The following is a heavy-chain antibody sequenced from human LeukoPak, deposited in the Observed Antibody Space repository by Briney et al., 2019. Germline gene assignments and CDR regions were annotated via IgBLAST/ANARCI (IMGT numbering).Heavy chain of an antibody. J-gene: IGHJ4*02. CDR1: GFTLSNYW. CDR3: AKDGRTYYDILTGYYNGYFDY. D-gene: IGHD3-9*01. CDR2: IKTDGTIT. Sequence: GGSLRLSCAASGFTLSNYWMHWVRQAPGEGLVWVSRIKTDGTITNYADSVKGRFTISRDNSKNTLYLQMNSLRAEDTAVYYCAKDGRTYYDILTGYYNGYFDYWGQGTLVTVSS. V-gene: IGHV3-74*01.